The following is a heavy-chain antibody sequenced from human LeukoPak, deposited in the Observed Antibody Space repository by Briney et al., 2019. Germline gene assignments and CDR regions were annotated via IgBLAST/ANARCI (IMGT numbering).Heavy chain of an antibody. CDR3: ARATYYYDSSGYTTDY. Sequence: GASVKVSCKASGYTFTSYGISWVRQAPGQGLEWMGWISAYNGNTNYAQKLQGRVTMTTDTSTSTAYMELRSLRSDDTAVYYCARATYYYDSSGYTTDYWGQGTLVTVSS. D-gene: IGHD3-22*01. CDR2: ISAYNGNT. CDR1: GYTFTSYG. J-gene: IGHJ4*02. V-gene: IGHV1-18*01.